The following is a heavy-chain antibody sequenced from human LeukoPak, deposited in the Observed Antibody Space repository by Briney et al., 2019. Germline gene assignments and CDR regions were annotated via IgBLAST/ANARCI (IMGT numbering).Heavy chain of an antibody. D-gene: IGHD6-19*01. V-gene: IGHV3-21*01. CDR2: ITGSGTYT. CDR1: GFTFSDYS. CDR3: VRDRAGSTPNYYYSMDV. J-gene: IGHJ6*03. Sequence: GGSLRLSCAASGFTFSDYSVNWVRQAPGRGLEWVSSITGSGTYTYYADSVRGRFTLARDNARNSLYLQMNSLRAEDTAVYYCVRDRAGSTPNYYYSMDVWGTGTTATVSS.